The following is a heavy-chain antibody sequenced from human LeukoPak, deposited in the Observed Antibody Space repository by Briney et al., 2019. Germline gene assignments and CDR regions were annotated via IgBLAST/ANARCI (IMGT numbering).Heavy chain of an antibody. Sequence: SETLSLTCTVSGGSISSYYWSWIRQPPGKGLEWIGYIYYSGSTNYNPSLKSRVTISVDTSRNQFSLKLSSVTAADTAVYYCARSYYDFWSGLVWFDPWGQGTLVTVSS. CDR1: GGSISSYY. CDR3: ARSYYDFWSGLVWFDP. CDR2: IYYSGST. V-gene: IGHV4-59*08. J-gene: IGHJ5*02. D-gene: IGHD3-3*01.